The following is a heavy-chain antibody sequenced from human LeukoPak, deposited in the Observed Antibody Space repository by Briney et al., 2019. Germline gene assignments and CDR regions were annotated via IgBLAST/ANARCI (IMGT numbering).Heavy chain of an antibody. J-gene: IGHJ6*02. CDR1: GYRFTSYW. CDR2: IYPGDSDT. CDR3: ARHVFFKQKTAYDMDV. V-gene: IGHV5-51*01. Sequence: GESRKISCKGSGYRFTSYWIGWVRQMPGKGLEWMGIIYPGDSDTRYSPSFQGQVTISADKSISTAYLQWSSLKASDTAMYYCARHVFFKQKTAYDMDVWGQGTTVTVSS. D-gene: IGHD3-3*01.